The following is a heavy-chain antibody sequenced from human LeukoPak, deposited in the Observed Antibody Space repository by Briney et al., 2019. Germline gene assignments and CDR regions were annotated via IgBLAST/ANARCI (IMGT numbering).Heavy chain of an antibody. CDR1: GFTFSSYA. J-gene: IGHJ4*02. CDR3: ARSPDIVVVPAAV. D-gene: IGHD2-2*01. Sequence: GGSLRLSCAASGFTFSSYAMHWVRQAPGRGLEYVSAIGSNGGSTYYANSVKGRFTISRDNSKNTLYLQMGSLRAEDMAVYYCARSPDIVVVPAAVWGQGTLVTVSS. CDR2: IGSNGGST. V-gene: IGHV3-64*01.